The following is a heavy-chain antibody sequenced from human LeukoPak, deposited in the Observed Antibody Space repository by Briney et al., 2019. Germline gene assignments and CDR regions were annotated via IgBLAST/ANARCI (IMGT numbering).Heavy chain of an antibody. D-gene: IGHD3-22*01. CDR2: IKRKTDGGTT. J-gene: IGHJ4*02. V-gene: IGHV3-15*01. CDR3: TTEETYYYDSSGYSSFDY. CDR1: GFTFSNAW. Sequence: GGSLRLSCAASGFTFSNAWMSWVRQAPGKGREWVGRIKRKTDGGTTDYAAPVKGRFTISRDDSKNTLYLQMNSLKTEDTAVYYCTTEETYYYDSSGYSSFDYWGQGTLVTVSS.